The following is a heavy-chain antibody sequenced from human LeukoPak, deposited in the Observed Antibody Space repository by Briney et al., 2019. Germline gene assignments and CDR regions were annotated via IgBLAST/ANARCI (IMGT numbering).Heavy chain of an antibody. J-gene: IGHJ4*02. Sequence: GGSLSLSCVASRLLFRGYVITRVRQTPGKGLESVSVITDDEDTYYADSVKGGFTIFRDNSQNTDFLQINSVRVEDTAVYCGSTGDDWSPWYYVVSWGQGTLVAVSS. CDR1: RLLFRGYV. V-gene: IGHV3-23*01. CDR3: STGDDWSPWYYVVS. D-gene: IGHD2/OR15-2a*01. CDR2: ITDDEDT.